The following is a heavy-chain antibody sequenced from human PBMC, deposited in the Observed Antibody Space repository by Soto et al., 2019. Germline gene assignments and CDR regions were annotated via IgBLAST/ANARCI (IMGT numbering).Heavy chain of an antibody. J-gene: IGHJ5*02. CDR2: IMDSGTT. CDR3: AKGGEGSCSRTSCLYFSDS. D-gene: IGHD2-2*01. Sequence: EVQLLDSGGGLVQPGGSLRLSCAASGLTFRTYPRSWARQPPGKGLEWVSTIMDSGTTYYADSVKGRFTISRDNSRNALDLQMNSLRVEDTAVYYCAKGGEGSCSRTSCLYFSDSWGQGTLVTVSS. CDR1: GLTFRTYP. V-gene: IGHV3-23*01.